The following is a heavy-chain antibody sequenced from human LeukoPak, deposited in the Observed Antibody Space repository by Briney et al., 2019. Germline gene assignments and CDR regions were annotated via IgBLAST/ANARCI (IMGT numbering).Heavy chain of an antibody. Sequence: GGSLRLSCTASGLSFSSYVMHWVRQAPGKGLECVSAISSNGDSAYYADSVRGRFTISRDNSKNSVYLQLSSLRFEDTAMYYCVKSPHYNDYVFDHWGREPWSPSPQ. CDR2: ISSNGDSA. J-gene: IGHJ4*02. V-gene: IGHV3-64*03. CDR1: GLSFSSYV. CDR3: VKSPHYNDYVFDH. D-gene: IGHD4/OR15-4a*01.